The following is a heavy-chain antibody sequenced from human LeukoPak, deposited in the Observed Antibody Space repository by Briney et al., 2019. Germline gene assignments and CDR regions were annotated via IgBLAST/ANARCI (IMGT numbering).Heavy chain of an antibody. CDR3: ASRRGTSSPVDY. Sequence: GESLKISCKGSGYSFTNYWIGWVRQMPGKGLEWKGIINPGDSDTRYNPSFQGQVTISVDKSISIAYLQWSSLKASDTAIYYCASRRGTSSPVDYWGQGTLVTVSS. D-gene: IGHD1-1*01. CDR2: INPGDSDT. J-gene: IGHJ4*02. V-gene: IGHV5-51*01. CDR1: GYSFTNYW.